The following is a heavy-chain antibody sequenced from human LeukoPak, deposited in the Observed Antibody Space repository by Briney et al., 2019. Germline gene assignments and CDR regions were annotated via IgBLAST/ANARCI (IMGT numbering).Heavy chain of an antibody. CDR3: TRRGEGSGYRDY. J-gene: IGHJ4*02. V-gene: IGHV4-39*02. CDR2: VYYSGSS. D-gene: IGHD5-12*01. CDR1: GGSISSSGYY. Sequence: SETLSLTCTVSGGSISSSGYYWGWIRQPPGKGLEWIGNVYYSGSSNYSPSLKSRVTISVDTSNNHFSLKLSSVTAADTAVYYCTRRGEGSGYRDYWGQGTLVTVSS.